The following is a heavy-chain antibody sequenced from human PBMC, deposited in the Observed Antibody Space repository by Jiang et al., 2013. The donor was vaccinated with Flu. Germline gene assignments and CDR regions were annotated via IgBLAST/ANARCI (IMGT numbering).Heavy chain of an antibody. CDR1: ADSISTYY. V-gene: IGHV4-59*13. Sequence: CTVSADSISTYYWSWIRQPPGKGLEFIGYVSYSGTTNYNPSLKSRVTISVDTSKKQFSLELSSVTSADTALYYCARYCRGGSCLGYYFDYWGQGTLVTVSS. CDR3: ARYCRGGSCLGYYFDY. D-gene: IGHD2-15*01. J-gene: IGHJ4*02. CDR2: VSYSGTT.